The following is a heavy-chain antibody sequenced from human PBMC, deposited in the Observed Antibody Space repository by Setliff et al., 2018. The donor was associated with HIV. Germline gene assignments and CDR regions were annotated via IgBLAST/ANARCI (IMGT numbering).Heavy chain of an antibody. D-gene: IGHD3-22*01. CDR2: INPGGSA. Sequence: PSETLSLTCAVYGGSFSAYYWSWVRQPPEKGLEWIGEINPGGSATYNPSLKSRVTISVDTSKNQFSLKLNTVTAADTAVYYCARGLPYYYDSSGYYYFDYWGQGTLVTVSS. J-gene: IGHJ4*02. V-gene: IGHV4-34*01. CDR1: GGSFSAYY. CDR3: ARGLPYYYDSSGYYYFDY.